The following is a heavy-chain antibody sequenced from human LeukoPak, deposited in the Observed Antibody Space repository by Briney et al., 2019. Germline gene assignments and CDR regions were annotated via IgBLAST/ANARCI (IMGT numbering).Heavy chain of an antibody. D-gene: IGHD4-17*01. Sequence: SETLSLTCAVYGGSFSGYYWSWIRQPPGKGLEWIAEINHSGSTNYNPSLKSRVTISVDTSKNQFSLKLSSVTAADTAVYYCARGRKWYGDYAYWGQGTLVTVSS. CDR2: INHSGST. CDR1: GGSFSGYY. CDR3: ARGRKWYGDYAY. V-gene: IGHV4-34*01. J-gene: IGHJ4*02.